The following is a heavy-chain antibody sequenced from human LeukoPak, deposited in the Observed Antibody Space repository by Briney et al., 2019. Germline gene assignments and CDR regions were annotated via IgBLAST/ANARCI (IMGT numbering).Heavy chain of an antibody. V-gene: IGHV1-69*04. Sequence: ASVKVSCKASGGTFSSYAISWVRQAPGQGLERMGRIIPILGIANYAQKFQGRVTITADKSTSTAYMELSSLRSEDTAVYYCARDSVVARFDPWGQGTLVTVSS. CDR2: IIPILGIA. CDR1: GGTFSSYA. CDR3: ARDSVVARFDP. J-gene: IGHJ5*02. D-gene: IGHD3-10*01.